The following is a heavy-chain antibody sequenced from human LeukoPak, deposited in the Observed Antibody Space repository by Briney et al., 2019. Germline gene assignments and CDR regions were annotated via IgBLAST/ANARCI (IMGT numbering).Heavy chain of an antibody. CDR3: AVGRPRNATRLDDGYDF. CDR1: GGSITTYY. CDR2: ISTSGRT. J-gene: IGHJ3*01. D-gene: IGHD1-1*01. Sequence: SETLSLTCTVSGGSITTYYWSWIRQPAGKGLEWIGRISTSGRTNYNPSLKSRLTMSADTSKNQFSLILNSVTAADTAVYYCAVGRPRNATRLDDGYDFWGQGTMVTVSS. V-gene: IGHV4-4*07.